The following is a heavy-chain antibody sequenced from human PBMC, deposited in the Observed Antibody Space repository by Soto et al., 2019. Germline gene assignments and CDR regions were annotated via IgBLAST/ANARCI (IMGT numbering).Heavy chain of an antibody. V-gene: IGHV1-69*01. D-gene: IGHD1-26*01. CDR2: IIPIFGTA. J-gene: IGHJ3*02. Sequence: QVQLVQSGAEVKKPGSSVKVSCKASGGTFSSYAISWVRQAPGQGLEWMGGIIPIFGTANYAQKFQGSVTITADESTSTAYMELSSLRSEDTTVYYCAAGGPPRIVGARRGAFDIWGQGTMVTVSS. CDR3: AAGGPPRIVGARRGAFDI. CDR1: GGTFSSYA.